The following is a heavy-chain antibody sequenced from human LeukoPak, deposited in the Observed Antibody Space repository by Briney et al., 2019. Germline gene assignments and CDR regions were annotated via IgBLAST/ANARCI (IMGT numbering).Heavy chain of an antibody. J-gene: IGHJ4*02. CDR2: ISTSGGST. D-gene: IGHD1-1*01. CDR1: GFTFSSYA. V-gene: IGHV3-23*01. CDR3: ARGRYDWNDVGYFDY. Sequence: GGSLRLSCAASGFTFSSYAMSWVRQAPGKGLEWASGISTSGGSTSYADSVKGRFTISRDNPRNTLYMQMNSLRAEDTAVYYCARGRYDWNDVGYFDYWGQGTLVSVSS.